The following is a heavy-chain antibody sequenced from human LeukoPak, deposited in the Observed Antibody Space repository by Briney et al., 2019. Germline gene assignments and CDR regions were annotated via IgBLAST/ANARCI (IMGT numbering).Heavy chain of an antibody. J-gene: IGHJ4*02. CDR2: ISAYNGNT. CDR3: ARVRTKVEMATFLY. D-gene: IGHD5-24*01. Sequence: ASVKVSCKASGYTFTNYGVTWVRQAPGQGLEWMGWISAYNGNTKHAQKVQGRVTMTTDTSTSTVYMELRSLRSDDTAVYYCARVRTKVEMATFLYWGQGTLVTVSS. V-gene: IGHV1-18*01. CDR1: GYTFTNYG.